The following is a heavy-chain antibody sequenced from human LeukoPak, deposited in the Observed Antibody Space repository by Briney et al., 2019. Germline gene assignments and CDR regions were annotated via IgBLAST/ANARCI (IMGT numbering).Heavy chain of an antibody. V-gene: IGHV4-34*01. CDR2: NNHSGST. J-gene: IGHJ3*02. CDR3: ARVRSAFDI. Sequence: SETLSLTCAVSGGSFSGYYWNWIRQPPGKGLEWIGENNHSGSTSYNPSLKSRVTISVDTSKNQFSLKLTSVTAADTAVYYCARVRSAFDIWGQGTMVTVFS. CDR1: GGSFSGYY. D-gene: IGHD3-3*01.